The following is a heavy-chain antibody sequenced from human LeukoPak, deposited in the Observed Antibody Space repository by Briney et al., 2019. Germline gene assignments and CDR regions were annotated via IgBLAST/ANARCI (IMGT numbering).Heavy chain of an antibody. V-gene: IGHV3-48*03. J-gene: IGHJ4*02. Sequence: GGSLRLSCAASGFTFSSYEMNWVRQAPGKGLEWVSYISSSGSTIYYADSVKGRFTISRDNAKNSLYLQMNSLRAEDTAVYYCARYHDFWSGYGIFDYWGQGTLVTGSS. D-gene: IGHD3-3*01. CDR1: GFTFSSYE. CDR2: ISSSGSTI. CDR3: ARYHDFWSGYGIFDY.